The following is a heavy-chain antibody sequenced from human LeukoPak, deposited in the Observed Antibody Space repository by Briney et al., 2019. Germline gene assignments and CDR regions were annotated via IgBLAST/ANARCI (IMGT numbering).Heavy chain of an antibody. CDR3: ATRQWLEDY. D-gene: IGHD6-19*01. V-gene: IGHV4-34*01. Sequence: PSETLSLTCTVSGGSISSYYWSWIRQPPGKGLEWIGEINHSGSTNYNPSLKSRVTISVDTSKNQFSLKLSSVTAADTAVYYCATRQWLEDYWGQGTLVTVSS. J-gene: IGHJ4*02. CDR2: INHSGST. CDR1: GGSISSYY.